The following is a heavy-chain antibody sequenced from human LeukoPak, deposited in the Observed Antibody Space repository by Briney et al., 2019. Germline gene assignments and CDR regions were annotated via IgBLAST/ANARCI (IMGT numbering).Heavy chain of an antibody. Sequence: GGSLRLSWAASGFTFSSYSTTWVRKAPGKGLEWVSSISSSSSYIYYADSVKGRFTISRDNAKNSLYLQMSNLRAEDTAVYFCARGGGLDVWGQGATVTVSS. V-gene: IGHV3-21*04. CDR1: GFTFSSYS. J-gene: IGHJ6*02. CDR3: ARGGGLDV. CDR2: ISSSSSYI. D-gene: IGHD3-16*01.